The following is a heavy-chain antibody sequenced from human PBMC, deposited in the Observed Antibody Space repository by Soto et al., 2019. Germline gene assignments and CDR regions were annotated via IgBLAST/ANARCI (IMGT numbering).Heavy chain of an antibody. D-gene: IGHD3-22*01. V-gene: IGHV1-69*01. CDR2: IIPIFGTA. CDR1: GGTFSSYA. Sequence: QVQLVQSGAEVKKPGSSVKVSCKASGGTFSSYAISWVRQAPGRGLEWMGGIIPIFGTANYAQKFQGRVTITADESTSTAYMELSSLRSEDTAVYYCAREASTYYYDSSGSYYFDYWGQGTLVTVSS. CDR3: AREASTYYYDSSGSYYFDY. J-gene: IGHJ4*02.